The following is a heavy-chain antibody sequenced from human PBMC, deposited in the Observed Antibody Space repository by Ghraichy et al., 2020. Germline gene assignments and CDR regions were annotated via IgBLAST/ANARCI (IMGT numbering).Heavy chain of an antibody. J-gene: IGHJ4*02. CDR2: IYQSGTA. CDR3: ARCEYHTNDWYYFDY. D-gene: IGHD3-9*01. CDR1: GGSISVSNW. V-gene: IGHV4-4*02. Sequence: SETLSLTCAVSGGSISVSNWWTWVRQAPGKGLEFIGEIYQSGTANYNPSLKSRVTMSLDKSKNQFSLILTSVTAADTAVYYCARCEYHTNDWYYFDYWSQGTLVTVSS.